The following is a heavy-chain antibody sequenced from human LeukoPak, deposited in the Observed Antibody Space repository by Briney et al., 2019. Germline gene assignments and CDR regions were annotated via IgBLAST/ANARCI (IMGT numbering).Heavy chain of an antibody. CDR3: ARRVVVITDYYYYYMDV. V-gene: IGHV4-4*02. CDR2: IYHSGST. D-gene: IGHD3-22*01. CDR1: GGSISSSNW. Sequence: PSETLSLTCAVSGGSISSSNWWSWVRQPPGKGLEWIGEIYHSGSTNYNPSLKSRVTISVDKSKNQFSLKLSSVTAADTAVYYCARRVVVITDYYYYYMDVWGKGTTVTVSS. J-gene: IGHJ6*03.